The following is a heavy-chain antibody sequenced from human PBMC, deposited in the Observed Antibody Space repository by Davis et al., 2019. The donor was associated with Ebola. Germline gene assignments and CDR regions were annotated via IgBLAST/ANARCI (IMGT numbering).Heavy chain of an antibody. CDR3: ARDRIVVVPAAIRRYYYYGMDV. Sequence: ASVKVSCKASGGTFSSYAISWVRQAPGQGLEWMGWISAYNGNTNYAQKLQGRVTMTTDTSTSTAYMDLRSLRSDDTAVYYCARDRIVVVPAAIRRYYYYGMDVWGQGTTVTVSS. J-gene: IGHJ6*02. D-gene: IGHD2-2*02. CDR2: ISAYNGNT. CDR1: GGTFSSYA. V-gene: IGHV1-18*01.